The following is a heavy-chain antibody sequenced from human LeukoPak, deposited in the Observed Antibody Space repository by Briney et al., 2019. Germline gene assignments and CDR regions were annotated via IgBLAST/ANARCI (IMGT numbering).Heavy chain of an antibody. D-gene: IGHD2-2*01. CDR2: ISVYNGNT. CDR1: GYTFASYG. CDR3: ARGDRDYCSGTSCYYFDY. V-gene: IGHV1-18*01. Sequence: ASVKVSCKASGYTFASYGISWVRQAPGQGLEWMGWISVYNGNTDYAQKLQGRVTVTTDTSTSTAYMELRSLRSDDTAVYYCARGDRDYCSGTSCYYFDYWGQGTLVTVSS. J-gene: IGHJ4*02.